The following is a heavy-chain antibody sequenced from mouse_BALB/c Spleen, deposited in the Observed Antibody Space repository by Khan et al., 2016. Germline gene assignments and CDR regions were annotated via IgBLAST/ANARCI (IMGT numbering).Heavy chain of an antibody. CDR1: GFSLTSYG. CDR3: AKDLGVYYYAMDY. D-gene: IGHD4-1*01. CDR2: IWGDGRT. Sequence: QVQLKESGPGLVAPSQSLSITCTVSGFSLTSYGVSWVRQPPGKGLEWLGGIWGDGRTNYHSALRTKLNNRKDNSKSQVDLKLNSLQTDDTATYYCAKDLGVYYYAMDYWGQGTSVTVSS. V-gene: IGHV2-3*01. J-gene: IGHJ4*01.